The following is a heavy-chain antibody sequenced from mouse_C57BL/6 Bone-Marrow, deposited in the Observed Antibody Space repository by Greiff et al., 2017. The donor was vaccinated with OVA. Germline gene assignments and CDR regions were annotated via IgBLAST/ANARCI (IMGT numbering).Heavy chain of an antibody. J-gene: IGHJ1*03. Sequence: VQRVESGPGLVQPSQSLSITCTVSGFSLTSYGVHWVRQSPGKGLEWLGVIWSGGSTDYNAAFISRLSISKDNSKSQVFFKMNSLQADDTAIYYCARNGNFSYWYFDVWGTGTTVTVSS. CDR3: ARNGNFSYWYFDV. D-gene: IGHD2-1*01. CDR1: GFSLTSYG. V-gene: IGHV2-2*01. CDR2: IWSGGST.